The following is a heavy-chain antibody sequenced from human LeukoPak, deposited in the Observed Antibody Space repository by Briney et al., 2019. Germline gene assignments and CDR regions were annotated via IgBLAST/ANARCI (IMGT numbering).Heavy chain of an antibody. CDR2: IYTSGST. J-gene: IGHJ4*02. Sequence: SETLSLTCTVSGGSISSGSYYWSWIRQPAGKGLEWIGRIYTSGSTNYNPSLKSRVTISVDTSKNQFSLKLSSVTAADTAVYYCARGIYGDPFDYWGQGTLVTVSS. CDR3: ARGIYGDPFDY. V-gene: IGHV4-61*02. D-gene: IGHD4/OR15-4a*01. CDR1: GGSISSGSYY.